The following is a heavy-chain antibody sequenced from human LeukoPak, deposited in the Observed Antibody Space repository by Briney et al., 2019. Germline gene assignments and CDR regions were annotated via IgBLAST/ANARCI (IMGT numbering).Heavy chain of an antibody. V-gene: IGHV3-23*01. CDR1: GFTFSSYS. J-gene: IGHJ4*02. Sequence: PGGSLRLSCAASGFTFSSYSMNWVRQAPGKGLEWVSGISGSGGTTKYADSVKGRFTVSRDNSKNTLHLQMDSLSAEDTAVYYCARAPYDMTVYYFDYWGQGTLVTVSS. D-gene: IGHD3-9*01. CDR3: ARAPYDMTVYYFDY. CDR2: ISGSGGTT.